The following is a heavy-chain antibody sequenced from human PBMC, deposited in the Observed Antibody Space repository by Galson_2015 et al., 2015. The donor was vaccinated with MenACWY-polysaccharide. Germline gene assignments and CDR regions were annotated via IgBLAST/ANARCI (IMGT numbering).Heavy chain of an antibody. J-gene: IGHJ4*01. CDR3: AQWTSRGYPDGYLDD. CDR2: VNPNRGNT. Sequence: SVKVSCKASGYNFNSYDINWVRQATGQGLEWMGWVNPNRGNTGYAQTLQGRVTMTRDTSINTAYMELSSLTSEDTAVYYCAQWTSRGYPDGYLDDWGHGTQVTVSS. V-gene: IGHV1-8*01. D-gene: IGHD3-16*02. CDR1: GYNFNSYD.